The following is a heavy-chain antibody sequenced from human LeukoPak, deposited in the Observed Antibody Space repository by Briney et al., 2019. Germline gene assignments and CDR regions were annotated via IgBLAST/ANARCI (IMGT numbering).Heavy chain of an antibody. CDR2: INPNSGGT. Sequence: EASVTVSCKASGYTFTDYYMHWVRQAPGQGLEWMGWINPNSGGTNYAQKFQGRVTMTRDTSISTAYMELSRLRSDDTAVYYCAREGLYSSSWYEVGYWGQGTLVTVSS. V-gene: IGHV1-2*02. CDR3: AREGLYSSSWYEVGY. D-gene: IGHD6-13*01. CDR1: GYTFTDYY. J-gene: IGHJ4*02.